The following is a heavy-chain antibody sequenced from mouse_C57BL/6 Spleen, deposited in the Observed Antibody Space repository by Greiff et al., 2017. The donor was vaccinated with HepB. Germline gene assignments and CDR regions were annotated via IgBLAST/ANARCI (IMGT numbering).Heavy chain of an antibody. J-gene: IGHJ2*01. V-gene: IGHV1S81*02. D-gene: IGHD5-2*01. CDR2: INPSNGRT. CDR1: GYTLTSYW. CDR3: ARRIINFDY. Sequence: VQLQQSGAELVNPGASVNLSCKASGYTLTSYWMHWVKQRPGQGLEWIGEINPSNGRTNYNEKFKSKATLTVDKSSSTAYMQLSSPTSEDSAVYYGARRIINFDYWGQGTTLTVSS.